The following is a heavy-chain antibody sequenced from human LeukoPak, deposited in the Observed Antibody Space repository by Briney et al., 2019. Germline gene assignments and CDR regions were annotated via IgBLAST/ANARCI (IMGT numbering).Heavy chain of an antibody. V-gene: IGHV3-33*01. CDR2: IWYDGSNK. CDR3: ARRSGLTYFDY. CDR1: GFTFSSYG. Sequence: GGSLRLSCAASGFTFSSYGMHWVRQAPGKGLEWVAVIWYDGSNKYYADSVKGRFTISRDNSKNTLYLQMNSLRAEDTAVYYCARRSGLTYFDYWGQGTLVTVSS. J-gene: IGHJ4*02. D-gene: IGHD6-25*01.